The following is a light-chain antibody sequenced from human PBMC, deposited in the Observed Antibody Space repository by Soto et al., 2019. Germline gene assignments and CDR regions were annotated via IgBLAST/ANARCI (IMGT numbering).Light chain of an antibody. CDR1: QSVSSN. V-gene: IGKV3-15*01. CDR2: GAS. J-gene: IGKJ4*01. Sequence: EIVMTQSPATLSVSPGERATLSCGASQSVSSNLAWYQQKPGQAPRLLIYGASTRATGIPARFSGSGSGTEFTLTINSLQSEDFAIYYCQRYNNWPLTFGGGTKVDIK. CDR3: QRYNNWPLT.